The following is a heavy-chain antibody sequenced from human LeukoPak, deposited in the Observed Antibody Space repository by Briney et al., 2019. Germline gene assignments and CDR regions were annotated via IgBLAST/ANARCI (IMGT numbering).Heavy chain of an antibody. CDR1: GFTFSSYW. J-gene: IGHJ4*02. Sequence: GGSLRLSCAASGFTFSSYWMNWVRQAPGKGLVWVSRIASDGSSTTYADSVKGRFSISRDNSKNTLYLQMNSLRAEDTAVYYCAKDLGCWGQGTLVTVSS. V-gene: IGHV3-74*01. D-gene: IGHD1-26*01. CDR3: AKDLGC. CDR2: IASDGSST.